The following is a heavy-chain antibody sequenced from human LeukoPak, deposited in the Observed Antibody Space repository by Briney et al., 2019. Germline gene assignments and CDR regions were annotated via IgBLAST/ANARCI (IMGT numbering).Heavy chain of an antibody. J-gene: IGHJ4*02. Sequence: GGSLRLSCAAAGFTFSSYWMHWVRQAPGKGPVWVSRINSDGSDTSYADSVKGRFTVSRDNAKNTLFLQMNSLRPEDTALYYCATSSHWYPVSSDHWGQGTLVTVSS. CDR3: ATSSHWYPVSSDH. V-gene: IGHV3-74*01. D-gene: IGHD6-13*01. CDR2: INSDGSDT. CDR1: GFTFSSYW.